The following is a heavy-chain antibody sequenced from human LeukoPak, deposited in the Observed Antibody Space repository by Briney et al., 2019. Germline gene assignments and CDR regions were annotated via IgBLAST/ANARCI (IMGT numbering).Heavy chain of an antibody. CDR3: ARDIVVPAAILDV. CDR1: GGSISNYY. J-gene: IGHJ6*04. D-gene: IGHD2-2*01. CDR2: IYSSGST. V-gene: IGHV4-59*01. Sequence: SETLSLTCTVSGGSISNYYWSWIRQPPGKGLEWIGYIYSSGSTNYNPSLKGRVTISVGTSKNQFSLKLSTVTAADTAVYYCARDIVVPAAILDVWGKGTTVTVSS.